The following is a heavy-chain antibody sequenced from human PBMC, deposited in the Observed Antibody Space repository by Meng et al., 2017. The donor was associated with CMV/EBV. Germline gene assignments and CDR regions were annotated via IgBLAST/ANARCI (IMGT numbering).Heavy chain of an antibody. Sequence: GGSLRLSCAASGFTFSSYAMHWVRQAPGKGLEWVAVISYDGSNKYYADSVKGRFTISRDNSKNTLYLQMNSLRAEDTAVYYCARALLIPKGDDDYWGQGTLVTVSS. V-gene: IGHV3-30*04. D-gene: IGHD2-21*02. J-gene: IGHJ4*02. CDR3: ARALLIPKGDDDY. CDR1: GFTFSSYA. CDR2: ISYDGSNK.